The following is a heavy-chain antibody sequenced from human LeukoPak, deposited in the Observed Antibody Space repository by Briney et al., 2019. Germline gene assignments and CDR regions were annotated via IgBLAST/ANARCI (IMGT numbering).Heavy chain of an antibody. J-gene: IGHJ4*02. Sequence: GGPLRLSCAASGFTFSNAWMSWVRQAPGKGLEWVGRIKSKTDGGTTDYAAPVKGRFTVSRDDSKNTLYLQMNSLKTEDTAVYYCTTDSGYSFLRYYFDYWGQGTLVTVSS. CDR2: IKSKTDGGTT. D-gene: IGHD5-18*01. CDR3: TTDSGYSFLRYYFDY. V-gene: IGHV3-15*01. CDR1: GFTFSNAW.